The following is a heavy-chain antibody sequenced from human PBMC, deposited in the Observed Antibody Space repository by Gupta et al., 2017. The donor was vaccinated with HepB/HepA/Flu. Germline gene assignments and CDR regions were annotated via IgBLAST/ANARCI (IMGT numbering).Heavy chain of an antibody. CDR3: ATHTNDDGDYDLED. CDR1: GGLFTRYA. CDR2: IITDLDIS. J-gene: IGHJ4*02. D-gene: IGHD4-17*01. V-gene: IGHV1-69*04. Sequence: VQLAQSGAEGKKPGSSVNVPCEASGGLFTRYAINWVRQAPGQGLEWMGKIITDLDISEYEKKCQGRVTITADRSTCTAYMEVSSLRSDDTAMYYCATHTNDDGDYDLEDWGQGTLVTVSS.